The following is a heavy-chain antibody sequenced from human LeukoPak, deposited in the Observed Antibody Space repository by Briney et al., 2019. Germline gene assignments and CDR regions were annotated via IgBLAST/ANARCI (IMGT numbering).Heavy chain of an antibody. CDR2: ISASGDNT. CDR1: GFTVSSNY. Sequence: GGSLRLSCAASGFTVSSNYMSWVRQAPGKGLEWVSSISASGDNTYYADSLKGRFTISRDNSKNTLYLQMNSLRAEDTAVYYCAKDVIASARDGFDMWGQGTVVAVSS. J-gene: IGHJ3*02. CDR3: AKDVIASARDGFDM. D-gene: IGHD2-21*01. V-gene: IGHV3-23*01.